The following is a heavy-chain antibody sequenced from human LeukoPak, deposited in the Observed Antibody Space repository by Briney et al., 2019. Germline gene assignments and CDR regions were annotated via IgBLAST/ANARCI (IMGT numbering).Heavy chain of an antibody. CDR2: FHNSGTS. CDR1: DDSISDYY. J-gene: IGHJ3*02. Sequence: SETLPLTCTVSDDSISDYYRGWIRQPPGKGLEWIGYFHNSGTSTYNPSLKSRVTISADTSKNQFSLKLNSLTTADTAVYYCARANYYYDSGSFHGFDIWGQGTMVTVSS. V-gene: IGHV4-59*01. CDR3: ARANYYYDSGSFHGFDI. D-gene: IGHD3-10*01.